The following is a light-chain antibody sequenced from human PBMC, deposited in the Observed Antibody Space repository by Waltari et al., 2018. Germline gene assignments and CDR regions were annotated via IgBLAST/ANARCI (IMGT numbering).Light chain of an antibody. CDR3: QQSFNRPPT. CDR1: QGISRY. Sequence: DIDMTKSPCSLSASVGDRVTITCRASQGISRYLHWYQQKPGRAPRLLIFAASNLQSGVPSRFSGSGSGTDFTLTISSLQPEDFATYYCQQSFNRPPTFGGGTKVEVK. J-gene: IGKJ4*01. CDR2: AAS. V-gene: IGKV1-39*01.